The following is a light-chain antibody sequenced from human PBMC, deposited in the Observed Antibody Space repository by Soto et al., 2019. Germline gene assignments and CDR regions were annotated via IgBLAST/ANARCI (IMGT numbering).Light chain of an antibody. J-gene: IGKJ4*01. CDR3: QHYGSSPPALT. CDR2: HAS. V-gene: IGKV3D-20*01. CDR1: QSVSSSF. Sequence: EIVLTQTPATLSLSPGERATLSCGASQSVSSSFLAWYQQKPGLAPRVLIFHASNWATGIPDRFSGGGSGTNFTLTISRLEPEDFAVYYCQHYGSSPPALTFGGGTKV.